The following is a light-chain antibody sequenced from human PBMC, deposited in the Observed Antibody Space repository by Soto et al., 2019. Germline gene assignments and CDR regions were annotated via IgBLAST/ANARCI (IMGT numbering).Light chain of an antibody. CDR1: QSVSSY. CDR2: DAS. Sequence: EIVLTQSPATLSLSPGERAALSCRASQSVSSYLAWYQQKPGQAPRLLIYDASKRATGIPARLSGSGSGTDFTLTISSLEPEDCAVYFCQQRRNWPSTFGGGTKVEI. J-gene: IGKJ4*01. V-gene: IGKV3-11*01. CDR3: QQRRNWPST.